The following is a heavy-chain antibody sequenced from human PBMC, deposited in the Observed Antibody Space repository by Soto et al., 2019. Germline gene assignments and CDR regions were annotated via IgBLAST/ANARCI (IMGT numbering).Heavy chain of an antibody. CDR3: ARQAGDGTHSRFLGRYYYYMDV. CDR2: IYSGGST. CDR1: GFTVSSNY. D-gene: IGHD3-3*01. J-gene: IGHJ6*03. Sequence: GGSLRLSCAASGFTVSSNYMSWVRQAPGKGLEWVSVIYSGGSTYYADSVKGRFTISRDNSKNTLYLQMNSLRAEDTAVYYCARQAGDGTHSRFLGRYYYYMDVWGQGTTVTVSS. V-gene: IGHV3-66*04.